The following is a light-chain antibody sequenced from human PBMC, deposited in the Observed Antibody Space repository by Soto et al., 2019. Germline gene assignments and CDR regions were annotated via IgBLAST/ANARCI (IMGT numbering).Light chain of an antibody. V-gene: IGLV2-14*01. Sequence: QSALTQPPSVSGSPGQSITISCTGTSSDDGGYNYGSWYQQHPGKAPKLMIYDISNRPSGVSNRFSGSKSGNTASLAISGLQAEDEADYYCRSYTSSSTLVVFGGGTQLTVL. J-gene: IGLJ2*01. CDR2: DIS. CDR1: SSDDGGYNY. CDR3: RSYTSSSTLVV.